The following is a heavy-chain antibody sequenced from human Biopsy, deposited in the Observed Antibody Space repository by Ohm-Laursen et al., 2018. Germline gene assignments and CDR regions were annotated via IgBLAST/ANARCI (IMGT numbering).Heavy chain of an antibody. CDR2: IHVKSGAT. V-gene: IGHV1-2*02. CDR1: GYTFTDYY. D-gene: IGHD3-16*02. J-gene: IGHJ3*01. Sequence: ASVKVSCKASGYTFTDYYLHWVRQDPGQGLEWMGWIHVKSGATNYAEKFQGRVTMTGDTPLRTTYMELRSLSPDDTAVYYCVRDHGVTFSGVIVRGDAFDVWGQGTKVTVSS. CDR3: VRDHGVTFSGVIVRGDAFDV.